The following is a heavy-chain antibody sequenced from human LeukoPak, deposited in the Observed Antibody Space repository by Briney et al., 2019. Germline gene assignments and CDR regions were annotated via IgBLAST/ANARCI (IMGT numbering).Heavy chain of an antibody. J-gene: IGHJ4*02. Sequence: SQTLYLTCTVSGGSISRGSYYWNWIRQPAGKGLEWIGRIYTSGSTTYNPSLKSRVTISLDTSKNHFSLKLTSVTAADTAVYYCARARVVEPFDYWGQGTLVTVSS. CDR1: GGSISRGSYY. V-gene: IGHV4-61*02. CDR2: IYTSGST. D-gene: IGHD4-23*01. CDR3: ARARVVEPFDY.